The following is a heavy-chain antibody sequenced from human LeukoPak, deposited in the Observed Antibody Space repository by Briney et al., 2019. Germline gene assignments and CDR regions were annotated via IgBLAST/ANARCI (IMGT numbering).Heavy chain of an antibody. CDR3: ARAMGEQDCSSTSCYTYYYYYMDV. CDR1: GGTFSSYA. J-gene: IGHJ6*03. V-gene: IGHV1-69*13. D-gene: IGHD2-2*02. Sequence: SVKVSCKASGGTFSSYAISLVRQAPGQGLEWMGVIIPIFGTANYAQKFQGRGTITADESTSTAYMELSSLRSEDTAVYYCARAMGEQDCSSTSCYTYYYYYMDVWGKGTTVTVSS. CDR2: IIPIFGTA.